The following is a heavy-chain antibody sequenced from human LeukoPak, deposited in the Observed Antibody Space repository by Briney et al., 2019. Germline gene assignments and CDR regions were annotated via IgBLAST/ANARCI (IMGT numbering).Heavy chain of an antibody. CDR2: IIPIFGTA. V-gene: IGHV1-69*01. Sequence: SVKVSCKASGGTFSSYAISWVRQAPGQGLEWMGGIIPIFGTANYAQKFQGRVTITADESTSTAYMELNSLRAEDTAVYYCARGGSGWSSYFDYWGQGTLVTVSS. CDR1: GGTFSSYA. J-gene: IGHJ4*02. D-gene: IGHD6-19*01. CDR3: ARGGSGWSSYFDY.